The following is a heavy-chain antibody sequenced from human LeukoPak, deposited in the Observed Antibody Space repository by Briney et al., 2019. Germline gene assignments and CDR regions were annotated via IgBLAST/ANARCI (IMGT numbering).Heavy chain of an antibody. CDR2: IYYSGST. CDR3: ARENYDSSGYFEEKYYLDY. Sequence: SETLSLTCTVSGASVSSGDYYWSWIRQPPGKGLEWIGYIYYSGSTNYNPSLKSRVTISVDTSKNQFSLKLNSVTAADTAVYYCARENYDSSGYFEEKYYLDYWGQGTLVTVSS. CDR1: GASVSSGDYY. D-gene: IGHD3-22*01. V-gene: IGHV4-61*08. J-gene: IGHJ4*02.